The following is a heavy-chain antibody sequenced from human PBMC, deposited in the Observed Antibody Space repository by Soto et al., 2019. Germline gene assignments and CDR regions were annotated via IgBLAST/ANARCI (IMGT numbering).Heavy chain of an antibody. J-gene: IGHJ4*02. V-gene: IGHV3-23*01. CDR1: GFTFSSYA. Sequence: EVQLLESGGGLVQPGGSLRLSCAASGFTFSSYAMSWVRQAPGKGLEWVSAISGSGGRTYYADSVKGRFTISRDNSKNTLYLQMNSLRAEDTAVYYCAKGYCSSTSCSSGRYWGQGTLVTVSS. D-gene: IGHD2-2*01. CDR2: ISGSGGRT. CDR3: AKGYCSSTSCSSGRY.